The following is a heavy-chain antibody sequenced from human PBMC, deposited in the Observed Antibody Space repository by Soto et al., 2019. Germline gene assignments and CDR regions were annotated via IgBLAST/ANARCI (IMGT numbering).Heavy chain of an antibody. V-gene: IGHV3-74*03. CDR3: VRGGSANDYGLFDS. CDR2: IKSDASTI. CDR1: GFTFSSYW. J-gene: IGHJ4*02. Sequence: EVQLVESGGGLVQPGGSLRLSCAASGFTFSSYWMHWVRQVPGKGLVWVSRIKSDASTIMYADSVKGRFTISRDNAKNTLYLQVNRLRPESSAVYYCVRGGSANDYGLFDSWGQGTLVTVSS. D-gene: IGHD4-17*01.